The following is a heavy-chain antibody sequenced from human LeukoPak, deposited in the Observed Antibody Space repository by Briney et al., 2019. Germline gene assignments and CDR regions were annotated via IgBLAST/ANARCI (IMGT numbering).Heavy chain of an antibody. J-gene: IGHJ4*02. D-gene: IGHD3-22*01. CDR3: ARESPVNDSSGCFFDY. CDR1: GGSISSYY. Sequence: SGPTLVKPSETLSLTCTVSGGSISSYYWSWIRQPPGKGLEWIGYIYYSGSTNYNPSLKSRVTISVDTSKNQFSLKLSSVTAADTAVYYCARESPVNDSSGCFFDYWGQGTLVTVSS. V-gene: IGHV4-59*01. CDR2: IYYSGST.